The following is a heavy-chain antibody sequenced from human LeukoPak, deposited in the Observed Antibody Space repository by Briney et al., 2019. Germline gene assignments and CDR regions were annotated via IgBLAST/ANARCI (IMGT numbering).Heavy chain of an antibody. J-gene: IGHJ4*02. V-gene: IGHV3-30-3*01. Sequence: GGSLRLSCAASGFTFSGYAMHWVRQAPGKGLEWVAVISYDGSNKYYADSVKGRFTISRDNSKNTLYLQMNSLRAEDTAVYYCARWGSDSSGYYFDYWGQGTLVTVSS. D-gene: IGHD3-22*01. CDR3: ARWGSDSSGYYFDY. CDR1: GFTFSGYA. CDR2: ISYDGSNK.